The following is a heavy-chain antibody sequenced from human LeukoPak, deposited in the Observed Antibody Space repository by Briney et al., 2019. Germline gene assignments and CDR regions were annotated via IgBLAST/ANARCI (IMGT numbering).Heavy chain of an antibody. CDR3: AQNGQSGFSFDP. D-gene: IGHD2-8*01. V-gene: IGHV4-34*01. CDR2: GSDVGGT. CDR1: GASLNGHY. J-gene: IGHJ5*02. Sequence: SETLSLTCAVYGASLNGHYWSWIRQPPGKGLEWIGEGSDVGGTKYNPSLKSRVTISADTSKNQCSLKLSSVTAADTAVYYCAQNGQSGFSFDPWGQGTLVTVSS.